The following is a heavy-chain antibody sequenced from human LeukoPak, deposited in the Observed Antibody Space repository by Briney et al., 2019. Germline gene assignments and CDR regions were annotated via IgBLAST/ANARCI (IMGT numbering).Heavy chain of an antibody. Sequence: QSGGSLRLSCAASGFTFSSYAMSWVRQAPGKGLEWVSAISGSGGSTYYADSVKGRFTISRDNSKNTLYLQMYSLRAEDTAVYYCAKWGRGELLSIYWGQGTLVTVSS. CDR3: AKWGRGELLSIY. J-gene: IGHJ4*02. V-gene: IGHV3-23*01. CDR2: ISGSGGST. D-gene: IGHD3-10*01. CDR1: GFTFSSYA.